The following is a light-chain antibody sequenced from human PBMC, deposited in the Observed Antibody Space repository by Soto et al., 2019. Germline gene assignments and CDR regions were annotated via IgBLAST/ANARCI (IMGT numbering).Light chain of an antibody. V-gene: IGKV1-5*03. J-gene: IGKJ2*01. Sequence: DIQMTQSPSTLSASVGDRVTITCRASQSISSWLAWYQQKPGKAPKLLIYKASSLESGVPSRFSGSGSGTEFTLTISSLQPDDFATYYCQQYNSDSMYTFSQGTKLDIK. CDR2: KAS. CDR1: QSISSW. CDR3: QQYNSDSMYT.